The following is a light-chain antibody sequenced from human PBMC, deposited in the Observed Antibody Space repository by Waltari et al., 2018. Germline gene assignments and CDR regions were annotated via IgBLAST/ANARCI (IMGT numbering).Light chain of an antibody. Sequence: DIVMTQSPDSLAVSLGERTTINCQSSQSVLYSPNNKNYLAWYQQKPGQPPKLLIYWASTRDYGVPDRFSGSGSGTDFTLIINSLQPEDVAVYYCQQYYNIPRTFGQGTKVEIK. J-gene: IGKJ1*01. CDR1: QSVLYSPNNKNY. V-gene: IGKV4-1*01. CDR3: QQYYNIPRT. CDR2: WAS.